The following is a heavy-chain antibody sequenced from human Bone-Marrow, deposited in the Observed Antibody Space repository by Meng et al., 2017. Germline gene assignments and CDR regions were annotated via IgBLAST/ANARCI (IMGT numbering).Heavy chain of an antibody. D-gene: IGHD5-24*01. V-gene: IGHV3-74*01. Sequence: GESLKISCAASGFTFSSYSMNWVRQAPGKGLVWVSRINSDGSSTSYADSVKGRFTISRDNAKNTLYLQMNSLRAEDTAVYYCARARHRDGYNYGYWGQGTLVTVSS. CDR3: ARARHRDGYNYGY. CDR2: INSDGSST. J-gene: IGHJ4*02. CDR1: GFTFSSYS.